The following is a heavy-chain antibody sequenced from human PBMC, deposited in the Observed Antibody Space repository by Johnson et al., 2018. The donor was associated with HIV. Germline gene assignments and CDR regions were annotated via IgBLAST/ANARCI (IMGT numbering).Heavy chain of an antibody. CDR2: LSYDGSNE. J-gene: IGHJ3*02. V-gene: IGHV3-30*09. CDR3: AKVRLAWGLSREAFDI. Sequence: QVQLVECGGGVVQPGRSLRLSCAASGFSVSSYAMHWVRQAPGEGLEWVAVLSYDGSNEYYADSVRGRVDTSRDNAKNSLYLQMNSLRAEDTALYYCAKVRLAWGLSREAFDIWGQGTMVTVSS. D-gene: IGHD1-26*01. CDR1: GFSVSSYA.